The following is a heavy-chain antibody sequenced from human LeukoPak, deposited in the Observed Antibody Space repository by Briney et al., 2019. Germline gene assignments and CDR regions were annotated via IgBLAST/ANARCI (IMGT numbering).Heavy chain of an antibody. D-gene: IGHD3-22*01. V-gene: IGHV1-69*04. J-gene: IGHJ4*02. Sequence: ASVKVSCKASGGTFSSYAISWVRQAPGQGLEWMGRIIPILGIANYAQKFQGRVTITADKSTSTAYMELSSLRSEDTAVYYCEGTYDSSGYYLEYWGQGTLVTVSS. CDR3: EGTYDSSGYYLEY. CDR1: GGTFSSYA. CDR2: IIPILGIA.